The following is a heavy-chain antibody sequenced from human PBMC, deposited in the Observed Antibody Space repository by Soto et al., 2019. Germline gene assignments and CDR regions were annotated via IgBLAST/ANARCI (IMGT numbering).Heavy chain of an antibody. J-gene: IGHJ4*02. D-gene: IGHD6-19*01. CDR3: ARVDKFNGGWS. CDR2: VSHDGTSG. CDR1: GFTFSSYA. V-gene: IGHV3-30*14. Sequence: QVQLVESGGGVVQPGRSLRLSCAASGFTFSSYAMHWVRRAPGKGLEWVAAVSHDGTSGFYADSVSGRFTVSRDNSNNLVYLQMDRLRPEDTALFYCARVDKFNGGWSWGQGTEVTSSS.